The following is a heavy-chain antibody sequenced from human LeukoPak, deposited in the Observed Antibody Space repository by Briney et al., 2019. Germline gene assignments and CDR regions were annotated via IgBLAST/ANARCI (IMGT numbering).Heavy chain of an antibody. Sequence: ASVKVSCKASGYTFTSYGISLVRQAPGQGLEWMGWISAYNGNTNYAQKLQGRVTMTTDTATSTAYMELRSLRSDDTAVYYCARVYSSTQFYYYYYYMDVWGKGTTVTVSS. J-gene: IGHJ6*03. D-gene: IGHD5-18*01. CDR2: ISAYNGNT. V-gene: IGHV1-18*01. CDR3: ARVYSSTQFYYYYYYMDV. CDR1: GYTFTSYG.